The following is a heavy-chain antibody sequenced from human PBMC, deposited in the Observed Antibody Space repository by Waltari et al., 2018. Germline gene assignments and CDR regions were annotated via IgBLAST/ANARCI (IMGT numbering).Heavy chain of an antibody. V-gene: IGHV3-7*01. D-gene: IGHD3-3*01. Sequence: EVQLVESGGGLVQPGGSLRLSCAASGFTFSSYWMSWVRQAPGKGLEWVANIKQDGSEKYYVDSVKGRFTISRDNAKNSLYLQMNSLRAEDTAVYYCARADYDFWSGYYSIWGQGTLVTVSS. CDR3: ARADYDFWSGYYSI. J-gene: IGHJ4*02. CDR1: GFTFSSYW. CDR2: IKQDGSEK.